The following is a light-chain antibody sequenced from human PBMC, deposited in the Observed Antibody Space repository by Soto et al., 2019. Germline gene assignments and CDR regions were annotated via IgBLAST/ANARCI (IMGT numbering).Light chain of an antibody. CDR3: QQYGSSPPIT. Sequence: EIVLTQSPGTLSLSPGERATLSCRASHSVSSSYLAWYQQKPGQAPRLLIYGASSRATGIPERFSGSGSGTDFTLTISRLEPEDFVVYYCQQYGSSPPITFGQGTRLEIK. CDR2: GAS. V-gene: IGKV3-20*01. J-gene: IGKJ5*01. CDR1: HSVSSSY.